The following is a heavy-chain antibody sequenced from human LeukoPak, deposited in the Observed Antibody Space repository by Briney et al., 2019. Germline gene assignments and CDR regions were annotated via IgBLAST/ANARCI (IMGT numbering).Heavy chain of an antibody. Sequence: GGSLRLSCAASGFTFENNAMTWVRQAPGKGLEWVSAINGGGDDTEYADSVKGRFTISRDNSKNTLYLQMDSLRADDAAVYYCAKPQQASAAWGAFDIWGQGTMVTVSS. CDR2: INGGGDDT. CDR3: AKPQQASAAWGAFDI. D-gene: IGHD2-2*01. V-gene: IGHV3-23*01. J-gene: IGHJ3*02. CDR1: GFTFENNA.